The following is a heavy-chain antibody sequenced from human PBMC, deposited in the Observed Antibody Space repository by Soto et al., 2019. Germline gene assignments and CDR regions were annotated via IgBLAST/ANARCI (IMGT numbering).Heavy chain of an antibody. Sequence: ASVKVSCKASGYSFTSYVMHWVRQAPGQRLEWMGWINTGNGNTKYSQEFQGRVTITRDTSASIAYMELSSLRSEDTAVYYCARPLGYSTGYYVYWGQGTLVTVSS. CDR2: INTGNGNT. CDR3: ARPLGYSTGYYVY. CDR1: GYSFTSYV. J-gene: IGHJ4*02. D-gene: IGHD3-22*01. V-gene: IGHV1-3*04.